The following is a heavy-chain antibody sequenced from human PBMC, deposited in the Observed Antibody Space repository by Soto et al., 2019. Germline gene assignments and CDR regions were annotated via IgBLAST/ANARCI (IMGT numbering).Heavy chain of an antibody. J-gene: IGHJ4*02. Sequence: EVQLVESGGGLVQPGRSLRLSCAASGFSFDDYGMHWVRQAPGKGLEWVSGISWNSGTRDYADSVRGRFTISRDNAKNALYLQMNSLTAEDTGLYFCAKDKTGGPACYFDYWGQGTLVTVSS. CDR1: GFSFDDYG. V-gene: IGHV3-9*01. CDR2: ISWNSGTR. CDR3: AKDKTGGPACYFDY.